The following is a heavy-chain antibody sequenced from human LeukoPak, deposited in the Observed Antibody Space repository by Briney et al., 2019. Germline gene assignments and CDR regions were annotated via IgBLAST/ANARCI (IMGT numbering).Heavy chain of an antibody. D-gene: IGHD3-10*01. CDR3: AKEGAESFPDAFDI. CDR2: ISYSGST. CDR1: GGSISPYY. J-gene: IGHJ3*02. Sequence: SETLSLTCTVSGGSISPYYWSWLRQPPGKGLEWVGYISYSGSTKNNPSLKSRVTISVDTSKNQFSLKLTSVTAADTAVYYCAKEGAESFPDAFDIWGQGTMITVSS. V-gene: IGHV4-59*01.